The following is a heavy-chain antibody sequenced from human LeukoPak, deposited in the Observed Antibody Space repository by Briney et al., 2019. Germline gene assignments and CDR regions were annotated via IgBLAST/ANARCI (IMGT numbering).Heavy chain of an antibody. D-gene: IGHD3-3*01. Sequence: GGSLRLSCAASGFTFSDHYMAWVRQAPGKGLEWVGRITNKPKSYNTEYAASVKGRFTISRDDSKNSLCLQMNSLKTEDTAVYYCARGFHYDFWSGSYYFDYWGQGTLVTVSS. J-gene: IGHJ4*02. CDR3: ARGFHYDFWSGSYYFDY. V-gene: IGHV3-72*01. CDR1: GFTFSDHY. CDR2: ITNKPKSYNT.